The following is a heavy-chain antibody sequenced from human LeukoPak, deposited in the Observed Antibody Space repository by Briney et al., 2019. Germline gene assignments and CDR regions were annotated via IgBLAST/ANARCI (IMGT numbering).Heavy chain of an antibody. V-gene: IGHV3-23*01. Sequence: PGGSLRLSCAASGFTFSNFAMSWVRQAPGKGLEWVSAISGSGGDTYYVDSVKGRFTISRDNAKSTLYLQMNSLRAEDTALYYCAKDTLLLLYWGQGTLVTVSS. CDR3: AKDTLLLLY. CDR2: ISGSGGDT. CDR1: GFTFSNFA. D-gene: IGHD3-22*01. J-gene: IGHJ4*02.